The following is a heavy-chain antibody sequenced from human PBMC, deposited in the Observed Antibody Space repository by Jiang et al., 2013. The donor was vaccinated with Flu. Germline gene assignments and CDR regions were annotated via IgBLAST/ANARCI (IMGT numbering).Heavy chain of an antibody. CDR3: ARRRRFGGFHGMDV. V-gene: IGHV4-59*08. Sequence: KPSETLSLTCTVSGGSISSYYWSWIRQPQEGTGVDWVYLLQWEHQLQPSLKSRVTISVDTSKNQFSLKLSSVTAADTAVYYCARRRRFGGFHGMDVWGQGTTVTVSS. D-gene: IGHD3-10*01. J-gene: IGHJ6*02. CDR1: GGSISSYY. CDR2: LLQWEH.